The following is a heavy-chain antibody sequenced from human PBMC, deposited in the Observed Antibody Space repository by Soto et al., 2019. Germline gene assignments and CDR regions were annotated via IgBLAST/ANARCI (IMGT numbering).Heavy chain of an antibody. CDR3: ARGVNYYGSGSFDY. J-gene: IGHJ4*02. Sequence: PSETLSLTCTVSGGSISRSSYSWAWIRQPPGKGLEWIGTLYYSGSTYYNPSLKSRVTISVDTPKNQFSLKLSSVTAADTAVYYCARGVNYYGSGSFDYWGQGTLVTVSS. CDR1: GGSISRSSYS. D-gene: IGHD3-10*01. CDR2: LYYSGST. V-gene: IGHV4-39*07.